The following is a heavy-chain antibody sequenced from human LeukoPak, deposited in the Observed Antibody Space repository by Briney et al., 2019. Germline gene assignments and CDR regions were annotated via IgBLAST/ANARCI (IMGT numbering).Heavy chain of an antibody. V-gene: IGHV3-11*04. CDR2: ISSSGSTI. CDR1: GFTFSDYY. CDR3: ARGSITMIDAFDI. J-gene: IGHJ3*02. D-gene: IGHD3-22*01. Sequence: GGSLRLSCAAPGFTFSDYYMSWIRQAPGKGLEWVSYISSSGSTIYYADSVKGRFTISRDNAKNSLYLQMNSLRAEDTAVYYCARGSITMIDAFDIWGQGTMVTVSS.